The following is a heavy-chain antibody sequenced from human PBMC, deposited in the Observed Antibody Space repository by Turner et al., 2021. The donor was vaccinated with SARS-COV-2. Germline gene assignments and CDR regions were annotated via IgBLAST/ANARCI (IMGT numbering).Heavy chain of an antibody. V-gene: IGHV4-39*01. CDR2: IYYSGST. CDR1: GGSISSSSYS. Sequence: QLQLQESGPGLFKPSETLSLTCTVSGGSISSSSYSWGWIRQPPGKGMERIGSIYYSGSTYNNTYVKSRVTITVDTSKNQYTLKMSSVTAADTAVYYCARTIQRQYTDAFDIWGQGTMVTVAS. CDR3: ARTIQRQYTDAFDI. J-gene: IGHJ3*02. D-gene: IGHD3-3*01.